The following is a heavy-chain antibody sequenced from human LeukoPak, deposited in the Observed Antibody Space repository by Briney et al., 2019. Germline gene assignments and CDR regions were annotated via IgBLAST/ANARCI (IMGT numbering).Heavy chain of an antibody. CDR3: ARDKVANDY. V-gene: IGHV4-4*07. Sequence: SETLSLTCTVSGGSISSYYWSWIRQPAGKGLEWIGRIYSSGSTTYNPSLKSRVTMSVDTSKSQFSLRLTSVTAADTAVYYCARDKVANDYWGQGTLVTVAS. CDR2: IYSSGST. J-gene: IGHJ4*02. D-gene: IGHD5-12*01. CDR1: GGSISSYY.